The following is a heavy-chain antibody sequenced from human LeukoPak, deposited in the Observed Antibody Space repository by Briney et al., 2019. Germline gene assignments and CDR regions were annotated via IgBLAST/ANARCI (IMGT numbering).Heavy chain of an antibody. V-gene: IGHV1-3*03. D-gene: IGHD6-19*01. CDR1: GYTFTSYT. J-gene: IGHJ4*02. CDR3: ARAVKYRSGPLTDLLPYYFDY. CDR2: INTGNGNT. Sequence: ASVKVSCKASGYTFTSYTMHWVRQAPGQRPEWMGWINTGNGNTKYSQEFQGRVTITRDTSANTAYMELSSLRSEDMAVYYCARAVKYRSGPLTDLLPYYFDYWGQGTLVTVSS.